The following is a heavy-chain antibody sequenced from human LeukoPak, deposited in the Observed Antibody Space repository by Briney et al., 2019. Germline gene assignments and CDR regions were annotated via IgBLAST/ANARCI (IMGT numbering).Heavy chain of an antibody. D-gene: IGHD1-20*01. J-gene: IGHJ4*02. Sequence: ASVTVSCKASGGTFSSYAISWVRQAPGQGLEWMGRIIPILGIANYAQKFQGRVTITADKSTSTAYMELSSLRSEDTAVYYCAREQFKLTGTTRSAFDYWGQGTLVTVSS. V-gene: IGHV1-69*04. CDR2: IIPILGIA. CDR1: GGTFSSYA. CDR3: AREQFKLTGTTRSAFDY.